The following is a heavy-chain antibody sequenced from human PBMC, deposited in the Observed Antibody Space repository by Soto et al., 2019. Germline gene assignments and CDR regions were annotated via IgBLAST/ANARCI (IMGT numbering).Heavy chain of an antibody. Sequence: QVQLVQSGAEVKKPGASVKVSCKVSGYTLTELSMHWVRQAPGKGLEWMGGFDPEDGETIYAQKFQGRVTMTEDTSTDTAYMELSSLRSEDTAVYYCATVRRYYGSGSYTPPPSIDYWGQGTLVTVSS. CDR3: ATVRRYYGSGSYTPPPSIDY. J-gene: IGHJ4*02. V-gene: IGHV1-24*01. CDR2: FDPEDGET. D-gene: IGHD3-10*01. CDR1: GYTLTELS.